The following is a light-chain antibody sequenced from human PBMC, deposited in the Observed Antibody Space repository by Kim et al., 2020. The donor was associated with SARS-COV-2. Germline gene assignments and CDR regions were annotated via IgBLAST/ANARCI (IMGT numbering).Light chain of an antibody. CDR1: SSNIGSNY. J-gene: IGLJ2*01. CDR3: AAWDDSLSGVV. CDR2: NDS. Sequence: GQRVTISCSGSSSNIGSNYVYWYQQLPGTAPKLLIYNDSQRPSGVPDRFSGSKSGTSASLAISGLRSEDEADYYCAAWDDSLSGVVFGGGTQLTVL. V-gene: IGLV1-47*02.